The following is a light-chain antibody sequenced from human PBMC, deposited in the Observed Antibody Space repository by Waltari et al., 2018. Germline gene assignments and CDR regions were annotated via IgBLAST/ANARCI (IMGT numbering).Light chain of an antibody. CDR3: QNYERLPVT. Sequence: EVVLTQSPGTLSLSPGERATLSCRASQSIGRTLTWYQQKPGQSPRLLMYGASIRAAGIPYRVSGSGSGTDFILTSTRLEPEDFAVYYCQNYERLPVTFGQGTKVEIK. CDR1: QSIGRT. V-gene: IGKV3-20*01. CDR2: GAS. J-gene: IGKJ1*01.